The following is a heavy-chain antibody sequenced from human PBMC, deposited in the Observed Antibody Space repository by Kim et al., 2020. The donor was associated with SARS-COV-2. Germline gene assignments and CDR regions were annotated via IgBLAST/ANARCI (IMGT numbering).Heavy chain of an antibody. CDR3: ARGPSIVVVVAATPSFDY. D-gene: IGHD2-15*01. J-gene: IGHJ4*02. V-gene: IGHV4-34*01. CDR1: GGSFSGYY. Sequence: SETLSLTCAVYGGSFSGYYWSWIRQPPGKGLEWIGEINHSGSTNYNPSLKSRVTISVDTSKNQFSLKLSSVTAADTAVYYCARGPSIVVVVAATPSFDYWGQGTLVTVSS. CDR2: INHSGST.